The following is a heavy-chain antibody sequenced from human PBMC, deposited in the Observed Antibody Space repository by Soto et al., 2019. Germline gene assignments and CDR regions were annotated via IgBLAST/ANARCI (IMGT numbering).Heavy chain of an antibody. Sequence: GGSLRLSCAASGFTFGSYAMAWVRQAPGKGLEWVSAISGSGGSTYYADSVKGRFTISRDNSKNTLFLQMNSLRAEDTAVYYCAKDDDDYTFDYRGQGTLVTVSS. V-gene: IGHV3-23*01. CDR3: AKDDDDYTFDY. D-gene: IGHD4-4*01. J-gene: IGHJ4*02. CDR1: GFTFGSYA. CDR2: ISGSGGST.